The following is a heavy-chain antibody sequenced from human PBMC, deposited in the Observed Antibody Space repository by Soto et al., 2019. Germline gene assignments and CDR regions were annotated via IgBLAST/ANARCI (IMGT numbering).Heavy chain of an antibody. V-gene: IGHV3-23*01. Sequence: EVQLLESGGTLVQPGGSLRLSCAASGFSFSSYAMTWVRQAPGKGLEWVSTISGSGGSTYFADSVKGRFSISRDNSKDTLYLQMDSMSADDTALYYCAKDPFGDLSFYSDFWSQGTLGTVSS. D-gene: IGHD3-10*01. J-gene: IGHJ4*02. CDR3: AKDPFGDLSFYSDF. CDR1: GFSFSSYA. CDR2: ISGSGGST.